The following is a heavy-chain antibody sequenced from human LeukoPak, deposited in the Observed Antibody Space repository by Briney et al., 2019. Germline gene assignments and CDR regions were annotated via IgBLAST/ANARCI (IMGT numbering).Heavy chain of an antibody. J-gene: IGHJ4*02. Sequence: GEALEISWQGPGYIFTTYWIGWVRQMPGKGLGWMGIIYPGGSDTIYSPSFQGQVTISAHKTISIAYLQWSSLKASDTAMYYCARRYYNLGGSDYWGKGNLVTVSS. CDR3: ARRYYNLGGSDY. CDR1: GYIFTTYW. D-gene: IGHD3-10*01. CDR2: IYPGGSDT. V-gene: IGHV5-51*01.